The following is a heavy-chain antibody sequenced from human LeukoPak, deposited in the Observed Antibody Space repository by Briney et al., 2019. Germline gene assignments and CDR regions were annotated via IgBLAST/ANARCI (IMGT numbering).Heavy chain of an antibody. Sequence: PSETLSLTCTVSGGSINNYYWSWIRQPPGKGLEWIGYIYYSGSTNYNPSLKSRVTISVDTSKNQFSLKLSSLTAADTAVYYCARHGGSGYPYFDYWGQGTLVTVSS. CDR1: GGSINNYY. V-gene: IGHV4-59*01. CDR2: IYYSGST. CDR3: ARHGGSGYPYFDY. D-gene: IGHD3-22*01. J-gene: IGHJ4*02.